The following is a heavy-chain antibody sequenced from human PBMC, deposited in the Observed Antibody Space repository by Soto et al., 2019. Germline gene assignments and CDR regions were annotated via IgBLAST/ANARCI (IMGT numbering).Heavy chain of an antibody. CDR1: GYSFTSYW. V-gene: IGHV5-51*01. Sequence: GESLKISCKGSGYSFTSYWIGWVRQMPGKGLEWKGIIYPGDSDTRYSPSFQGQVTISADKSISTAYLQWSSLKASDTAIYYCARQNTMVRGVMHTYWFDPWGQGTLVTVSS. CDR3: ARQNTMVRGVMHTYWFDP. D-gene: IGHD3-10*01. CDR2: IYPGDSDT. J-gene: IGHJ5*02.